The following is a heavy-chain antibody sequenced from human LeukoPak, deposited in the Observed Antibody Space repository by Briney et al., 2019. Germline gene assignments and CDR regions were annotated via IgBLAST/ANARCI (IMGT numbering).Heavy chain of an antibody. D-gene: IGHD4-17*01. V-gene: IGHV4-34*01. CDR3: ASGYDCGGNSGWYNWFDP. CDR2: INHSGST. CDR1: GGSFSGYY. Sequence: SETLSLTCAVYGGSFSGYYWSWIRQPPGKGLEWIGEINHSGSTNYNPSLKSRVTISVDTSKNQFSLKLSSVTAADTAVYYCASGYDCGGNSGWYNWFDPWGQGTLSPSPQ. J-gene: IGHJ5*02.